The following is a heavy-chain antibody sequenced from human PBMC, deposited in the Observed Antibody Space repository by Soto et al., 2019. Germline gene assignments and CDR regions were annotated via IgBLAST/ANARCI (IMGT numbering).Heavy chain of an antibody. V-gene: IGHV1-69*12. CDR2: IVPMFGTA. J-gene: IGHJ5*02. Sequence: QVQLVQSGAEVKKPGSSVNVSCKTSGGTFGNSAVTWVRQAPGQGLEWLGGIVPMFGTANYAQKFQGRVTITADESTITTYMELSSLNTDDTAVYYCARXGDPQSAFWSGPLGGGRFDPWGQGTLVTVSS. D-gene: IGHD3-3*01. CDR1: GGTFGNSA. CDR3: ARXGDPQSAFWSGPLGGGRFDP.